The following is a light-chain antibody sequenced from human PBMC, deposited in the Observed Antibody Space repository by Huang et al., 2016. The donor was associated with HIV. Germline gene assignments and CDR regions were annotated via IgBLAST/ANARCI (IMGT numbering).Light chain of an antibody. CDR2: AAS. Sequence: DIQMTQSPSSLSASVGDRVTVTCRASQSVATYLNWYQHKPDNAPKLLIYAASSLQSGVPSIFSGSGSGTNFTLTISSLQPEDFATYYCQQNYNFPPTFGQGTKVEIK. CDR3: QQNYNFPPT. J-gene: IGKJ1*01. V-gene: IGKV1-39*01. CDR1: QSVATY.